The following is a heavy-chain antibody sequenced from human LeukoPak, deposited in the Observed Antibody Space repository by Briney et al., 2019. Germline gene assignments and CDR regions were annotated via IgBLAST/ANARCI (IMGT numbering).Heavy chain of an antibody. J-gene: IGHJ4*02. CDR1: GVIFSSYG. CDR3: AQKYSSGWYDQGFDY. D-gene: IGHD6-19*01. CDR2: IRYDGSKK. Sequence: GGSLRLXCAVSGVIFSSYGMHWVRQAPGEGLEWVAFIRYDGSKKYYADSVKGRFTISRDNSKNMLYLQMNSLRPEDTAVYYCAQKYSSGWYDQGFDYWGQGALVTVSS. V-gene: IGHV3-30*02.